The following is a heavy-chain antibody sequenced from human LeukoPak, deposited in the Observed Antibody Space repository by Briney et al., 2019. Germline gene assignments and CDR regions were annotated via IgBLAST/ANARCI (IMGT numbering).Heavy chain of an antibody. J-gene: IGHJ4*02. D-gene: IGHD4-23*01. CDR1: GFNFNYFA. Sequence: GGSLRLSCSAPGFNFNYFAMSWIRQAPGKRLEWVSTIGDSGSGGSYADSVRGRFTISRDNSKNIVYLQMHSLRVDDSAVYYCSRIKYGGNSGYRFDYWGQGTLVTVSS. CDR2: IGDSGSGG. CDR3: SRIKYGGNSGYRFDY. V-gene: IGHV3-23*01.